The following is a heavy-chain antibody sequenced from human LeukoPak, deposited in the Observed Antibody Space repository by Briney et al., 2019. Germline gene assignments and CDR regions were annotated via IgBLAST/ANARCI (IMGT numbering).Heavy chain of an antibody. CDR2: IYYSGST. V-gene: IGHV4-39*01. CDR3: ARHRAQWLATPKTYYYYYYMDV. CDR1: GGSISSSSYY. J-gene: IGHJ6*03. D-gene: IGHD6-19*01. Sequence: PSETLSLTCTVSGGSISSSSYYWGWIRQPPGKGLEWIGSIYYSGSTYYNPSLKSRVTISVDTSKNQFSLKLSSVTAADTAVYYCARHRAQWLATPKTYYYYYYMDVWGKGTTVTVSS.